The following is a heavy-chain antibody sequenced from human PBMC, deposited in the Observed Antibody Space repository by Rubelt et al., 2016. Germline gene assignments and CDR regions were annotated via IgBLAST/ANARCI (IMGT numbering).Heavy chain of an antibody. Sequence: QVQLVQSGAEVKKPGASVKVSCKVSGYTLTELSMHWVRQAPGKGLEWMGGFDTEDGETNNAQKFQGRGTMTEDRSTDTAYIGLGSLRSEDTAVYYCRGIWGSYIDYWGQGTLVTVSS. CDR2: FDTEDGET. CDR1: GYTLTELS. V-gene: IGHV1-24*01. CDR3: RGIWGSYIDY. D-gene: IGHD3-16*01. J-gene: IGHJ4*02.